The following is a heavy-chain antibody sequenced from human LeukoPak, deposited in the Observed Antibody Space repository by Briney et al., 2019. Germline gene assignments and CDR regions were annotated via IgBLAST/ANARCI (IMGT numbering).Heavy chain of an antibody. CDR3: ARESTLGSGGVDV. Sequence: SQTLSLTCTVSGGSISSGDYYWSWIRQPPGKGLEWIGYIYYCGSTYYNPSLKSRVTISVDTSKNQFSLKLSSVTAADTAVYYCARESTLGSGGVDVWGKGTTVTVSS. J-gene: IGHJ6*04. CDR1: GGSISSGDYY. D-gene: IGHD2-15*01. CDR2: IYYCGST. V-gene: IGHV4-30-4*01.